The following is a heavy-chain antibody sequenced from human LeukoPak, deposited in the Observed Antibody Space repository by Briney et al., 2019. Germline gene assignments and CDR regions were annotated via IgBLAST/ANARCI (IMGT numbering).Heavy chain of an antibody. D-gene: IGHD3-10*01. V-gene: IGHV7-4-1*02. Sequence: ASVKVSCKASGYTFSRYAMNWVRQAPGQGLEWMGWINTNTGNPTYAQGFTGRFVFSLDTSVSTAYLQTSSLKAEDTAVYYCARDFYGSGSYYVVVDHWGQGTLVTVSS. J-gene: IGHJ4*02. CDR2: INTNTGNP. CDR3: ARDFYGSGSYYVVVDH. CDR1: GYTFSRYA.